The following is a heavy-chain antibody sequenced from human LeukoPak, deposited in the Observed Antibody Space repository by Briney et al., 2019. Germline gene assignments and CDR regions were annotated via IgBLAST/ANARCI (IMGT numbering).Heavy chain of an antibody. V-gene: IGHV1-24*01. CDR1: GYTLTELS. Sequence: ASVKVSCKVSGYTLTELSLHWVRQAPGKGLEWMGGLDPEDGEMIYSQKFQGRVTMTEDTSTDIAYMEMSSLRSEDKAVYYCATGRTKWDLLNYWGQGTLVTVSS. CDR3: ATGRTKWDLLNY. CDR2: LDPEDGEM. J-gene: IGHJ4*02. D-gene: IGHD1-26*01.